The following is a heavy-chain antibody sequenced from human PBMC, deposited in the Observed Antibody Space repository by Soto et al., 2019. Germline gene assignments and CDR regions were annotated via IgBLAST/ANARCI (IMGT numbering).Heavy chain of an antibody. Sequence: SVKVSCKASGGTFSSYAISWVRQAPGQGLEWMGGIIPIFGTANYAQKFQGRVTITADESTSTAYMELSSLRSEDTAVYYCARGEMVYATLDYYYGMDVWGQGTTVTVSS. CDR3: ARGEMVYATLDYYYGMDV. J-gene: IGHJ6*02. V-gene: IGHV1-69*13. D-gene: IGHD2-8*01. CDR2: IIPIFGTA. CDR1: GGTFSSYA.